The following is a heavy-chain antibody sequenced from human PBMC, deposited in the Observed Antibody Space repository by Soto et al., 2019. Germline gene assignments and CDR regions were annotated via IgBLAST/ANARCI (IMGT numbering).Heavy chain of an antibody. J-gene: IGHJ4*02. CDR1: GFSFSDFS. CDR2: INRDSSVI. CDR3: ARDCAGTCWFAY. Sequence: EVQLVESGGGKVQPGGSLRLSCAGSGFSFSDFSMNWVRQAPGKGLEWISYINRDSSVIMYADSLSGRVTISRDNAKNTLFLQINRLRVEDTAVYYCARDCAGTCWFAYWGPGIPVTVSS. V-gene: IGHV3-48*01. D-gene: IGHD2-15*01.